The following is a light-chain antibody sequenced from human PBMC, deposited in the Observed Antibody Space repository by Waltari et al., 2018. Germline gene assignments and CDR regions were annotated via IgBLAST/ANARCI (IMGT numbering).Light chain of an antibody. J-gene: IGKJ1*01. CDR3: QQYNNWPPWT. CDR1: QSVSSN. Sequence: EIVMTQSPATLSVSPGERATLSCRARQSVSSNLAWYQQKPGQAPRLLSYGASPRATGIPARFSGSGSVTEFTLTISSLQSEDFAVYYCQQYNNWPPWTFGQGTKVEIK. CDR2: GAS. V-gene: IGKV3-15*01.